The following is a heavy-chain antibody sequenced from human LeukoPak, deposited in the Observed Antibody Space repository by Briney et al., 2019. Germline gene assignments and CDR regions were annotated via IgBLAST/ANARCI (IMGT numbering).Heavy chain of an antibody. CDR2: ISSSSSYI. V-gene: IGHV3-21*01. CDR3: ARSGRYDLWSGYSSYFDY. J-gene: IGHJ4*02. CDR1: GFTFSSYS. Sequence: GGSLRLSCAASGFTFSSYSMNWVRQAPGKGLEWVSSISSSSSYIYYADSVKGRFTISRDNAKNSLYLQMNSLRAEDTVVYYCARSGRYDLWSGYSSYFDYWGQGTLVTVSS. D-gene: IGHD3-3*01.